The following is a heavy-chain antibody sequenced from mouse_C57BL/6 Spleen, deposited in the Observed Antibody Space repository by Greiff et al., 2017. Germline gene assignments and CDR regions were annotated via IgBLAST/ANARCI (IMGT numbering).Heavy chain of an antibody. CDR3: TEDSRGYFDY. Sequence: EVMLVESGGGLVQPGGSMKLSCVASGFTFSNYWMNWVRQSPEKGLEWVAQIRLKSDNYATHYAESVKGRFTISRDDSKSSVYLQMNNLRAEDTGIYYCTEDSRGYFDYWGQGTTLTVSS. V-gene: IGHV6-3*01. J-gene: IGHJ2*01. CDR2: IRLKSDNYAT. CDR1: GFTFSNYW.